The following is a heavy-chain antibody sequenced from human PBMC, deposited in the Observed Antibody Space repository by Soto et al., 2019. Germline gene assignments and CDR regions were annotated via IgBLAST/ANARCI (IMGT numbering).Heavy chain of an antibody. CDR3: ARHVAAAANGWFDP. D-gene: IGHD6-13*01. CDR2: IYPGDSDT. CDR1: GYSFTSYW. J-gene: IGHJ5*02. Sequence: GESLKISCKGSGYSFTSYWIGWVRQMPGKGLEWMGIIYPGDSDTRYSPSFQGQVTISADNSISTAYLQWSSLKASDTSMYYCARHVAAAANGWFDPWGQGTLVTVSS. V-gene: IGHV5-51*01.